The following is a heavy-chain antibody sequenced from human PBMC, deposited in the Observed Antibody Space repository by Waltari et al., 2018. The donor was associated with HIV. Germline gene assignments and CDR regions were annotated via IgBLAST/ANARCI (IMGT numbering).Heavy chain of an antibody. V-gene: IGHV1-2*06. CDR3: AREGARMTTMIYYYYGMDV. CDR1: GYTFTGYY. CDR2: INPNSGGT. Sequence: VQLVQSGAEVKKPGASVKVSCKASGYTFTGYYMPWVRQAPGQGLEWMGRINPNSGGTNYAQQFQGRVTMTRDTSISTAYMELSRLRSDDTAVYYCAREGARMTTMIYYYYGMDVWGQGTTVTVSS. D-gene: IGHD4-4*01. J-gene: IGHJ6*02.